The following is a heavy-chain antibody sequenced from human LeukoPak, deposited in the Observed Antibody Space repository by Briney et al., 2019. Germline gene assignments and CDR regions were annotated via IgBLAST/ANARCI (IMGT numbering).Heavy chain of an antibody. Sequence: PGGSLRLSCAASGFTFSSYAMSWVRQAPGKGLEWVAVISYDGSNKYYADSVKGRFTISRDNSKNTLYLQMNSLRAEDTAVYYCARDLKRTPYNWNEDYWGQGTLVTVSS. V-gene: IGHV3-30-3*01. D-gene: IGHD1-1*01. CDR3: ARDLKRTPYNWNEDY. CDR1: GFTFSSYA. J-gene: IGHJ4*02. CDR2: ISYDGSNK.